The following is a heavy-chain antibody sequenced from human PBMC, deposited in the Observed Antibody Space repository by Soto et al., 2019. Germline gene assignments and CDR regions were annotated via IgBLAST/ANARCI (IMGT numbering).Heavy chain of an antibody. CDR3: ARGPHCSGGSCYSIDY. D-gene: IGHD2-15*01. CDR1: GGSISSGGYY. V-gene: IGHV4-31*03. CDR2: IYYSGST. Sequence: PSETLSLTCTVSGGSISSGGYYWSWIRQHPGKGLEWIGYIYYSGSTYYNPSLKSRVTISVDTSKNQFSLKLSSVTAADTAVYYCARGPHCSGGSCYSIDYWGQGTLVTVSS. J-gene: IGHJ4*02.